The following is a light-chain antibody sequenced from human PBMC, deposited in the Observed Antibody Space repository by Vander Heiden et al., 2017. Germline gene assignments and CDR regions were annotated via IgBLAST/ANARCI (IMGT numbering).Light chain of an antibody. V-gene: IGLV2-23*02. CDR1: SSDVGTYNL. CDR2: EVT. Sequence: SPGQSITISCTRASSDVGTYNLVSWYQQHPGKAPKVMIYEVTKRPSAVSTRFSGSKSGNTASLTISGLHAEDEADYYCCSYAGGSTLVFGGGTKLTVL. J-gene: IGLJ2*01. CDR3: CSYAGGSTLV.